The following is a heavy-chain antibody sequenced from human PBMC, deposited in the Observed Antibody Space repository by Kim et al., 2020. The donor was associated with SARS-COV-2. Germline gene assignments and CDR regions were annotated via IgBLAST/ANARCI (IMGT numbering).Heavy chain of an antibody. D-gene: IGHD3-10*01. J-gene: IGHJ3*01. Sequence: GGSLRLSCAVSGFTVTSYAMHWVRQAPGKGLEWVAATWDNGGGMSKQYSDAAKGRFTISTDSAANTVHLQMNSLRPEDTALYYCARLRWSRGETLDLWGQGTMVTVS. CDR2: TWDNGGGMSK. CDR1: GFTVTSYA. CDR3: ARLRWSRGETLDL. V-gene: IGHV3-33*02.